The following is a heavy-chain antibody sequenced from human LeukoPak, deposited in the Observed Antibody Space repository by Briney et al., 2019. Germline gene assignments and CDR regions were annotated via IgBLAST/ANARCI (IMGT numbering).Heavy chain of an antibody. D-gene: IGHD3-10*01. CDR2: ISYDGSNK. Sequence: GGSVRLSCAASGFTFSSYGMLWVRQAPGKGLEWVAGISYDGSNKYYEDSVKGRFTISRDNSKNTLYLQMNSLRAEDTAVYYCAKGYYGSGSYLDYWGQGTLVTVSS. V-gene: IGHV3-30*18. CDR1: GFTFSSYG. J-gene: IGHJ4*02. CDR3: AKGYYGSGSYLDY.